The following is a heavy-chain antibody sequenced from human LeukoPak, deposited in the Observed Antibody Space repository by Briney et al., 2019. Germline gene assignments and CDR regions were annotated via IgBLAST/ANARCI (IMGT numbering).Heavy chain of an antibody. V-gene: IGHV3-23*01. Sequence: GGSLRLSCAASGFTFSSYAMSWVRQAPGEGLEWVSGISGSGGSTYYADSLKGRFPISRDNSKNTLYLQMNSLRAEDTAVYYCARGTPSSSGWLYYGMDVWGQGTTVTVSS. J-gene: IGHJ6*02. CDR3: ARGTPSSSGWLYYGMDV. CDR1: GFTFSSYA. D-gene: IGHD6-19*01. CDR2: ISGSGGST.